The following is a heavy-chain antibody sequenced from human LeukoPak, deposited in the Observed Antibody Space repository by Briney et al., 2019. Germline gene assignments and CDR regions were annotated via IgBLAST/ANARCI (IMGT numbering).Heavy chain of an antibody. D-gene: IGHD4/OR15-4a*01. Sequence: GGSLRLSCAASGFSFSRYGMKWVRQAPGKGLEWVSYIRSSDSTKYYADSVKGRFTISRENAKNSLYLQMDSLRGEDTAVFYFATRAASRAHSFAYWGGGTLPSVPS. J-gene: IGHJ4*02. V-gene: IGHV3-48*04. CDR2: IRSSDSTK. CDR3: ATRAASRAHSFAY. CDR1: GFSFSRYG.